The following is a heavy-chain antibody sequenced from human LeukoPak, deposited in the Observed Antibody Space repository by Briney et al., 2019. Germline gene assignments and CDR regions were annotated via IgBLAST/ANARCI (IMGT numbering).Heavy chain of an antibody. V-gene: IGHV4-4*07. CDR1: GGSISGYF. Sequence: SETLSLTCTVSGGSISGYFWSWIRQPAGKGLEWIGRIYASGSTNYNPSLRSRVTMSVDTSKNQLSLRLSSVTAADTAVYYCARSRFEELLVAFDIWGQGTMVIVSS. CDR2: IYASGST. D-gene: IGHD3-10*01. CDR3: ARSRFEELLVAFDI. J-gene: IGHJ3*02.